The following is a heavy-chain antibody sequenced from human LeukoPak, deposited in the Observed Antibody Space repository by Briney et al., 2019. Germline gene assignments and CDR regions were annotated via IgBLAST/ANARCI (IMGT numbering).Heavy chain of an antibody. Sequence: SETLSLTCTVSGGSISSYYWSWIRQPPGKGLEWIGYIYYSGSTNYNPSLKSRVTISVDTSKNQFSLKLSSVTAADTAVYYCARAPQAMVSLSAFDIWGQGTMVTVSS. D-gene: IGHD5-18*01. CDR1: GGSISSYY. V-gene: IGHV4-59*01. CDR3: ARAPQAMVSLSAFDI. J-gene: IGHJ3*02. CDR2: IYYSGST.